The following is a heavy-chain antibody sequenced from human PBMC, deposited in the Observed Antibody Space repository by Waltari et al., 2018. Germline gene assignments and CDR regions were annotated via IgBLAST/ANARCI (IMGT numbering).Heavy chain of an antibody. CDR1: GYTFTSYD. V-gene: IGHV1-8*01. J-gene: IGHJ3*02. D-gene: IGHD6-19*01. CDR3: ARERPTSGWHGDAFDI. Sequence: QVQLVQSGAEVKKPGASVKVSCKASGYTFTSYDINWVRQVTGQGLEWMGWMNPNSGNTGYAQKFQGRVTITTDESTSTAYMELSSLRSEDTAVYYCARERPTSGWHGDAFDIWGQGTMVTVSS. CDR2: MNPNSGNT.